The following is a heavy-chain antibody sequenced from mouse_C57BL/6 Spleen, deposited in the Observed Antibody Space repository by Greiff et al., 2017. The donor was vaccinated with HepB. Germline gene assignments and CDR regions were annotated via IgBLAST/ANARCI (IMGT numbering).Heavy chain of an antibody. CDR1: GYAFSSSW. CDR2: IYPGDGDT. V-gene: IGHV1-82*01. J-gene: IGHJ3*01. Sequence: VQLQQSGPELVKPGASVKISCKASGYAFSSSWMNWVKQRPGKGLEWIGRIYPGDGDTNYNGKFKGKATLTADKSSSTAYMQRSSLTSEDSAVYFCARDDYDVFAYWGQGTLVTVSA. CDR3: ARDDYDVFAY. D-gene: IGHD2-4*01.